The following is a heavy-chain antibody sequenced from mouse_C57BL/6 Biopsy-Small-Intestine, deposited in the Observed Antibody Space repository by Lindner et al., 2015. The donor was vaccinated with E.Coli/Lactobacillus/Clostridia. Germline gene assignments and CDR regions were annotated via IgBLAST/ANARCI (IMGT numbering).Heavy chain of an antibody. V-gene: IGHV5-17*01. CDR3: ARLLWEDAMDY. D-gene: IGHD1-1*02. Sequence: VQLQESGGGLVKPGGSRKLSCAASGFTFSDYGMHWVRQAPEKGLEWVAYISSGSSTIYYADTVKGRFTISRGNAKNTLFLQMTSLRSEDTAMYYCARLLWEDAMDYWGQGTSVTVSS. J-gene: IGHJ4*01. CDR2: ISSGSSTI. CDR1: GFTFSDYG.